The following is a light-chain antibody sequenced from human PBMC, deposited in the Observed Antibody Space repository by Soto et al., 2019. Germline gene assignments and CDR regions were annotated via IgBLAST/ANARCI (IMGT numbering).Light chain of an antibody. V-gene: IGKV3-20*01. J-gene: IGKJ5*01. CDR3: QQYGSSPGT. CDR2: GAS. CDR1: QNIDSDY. Sequence: EVVFTQSPGTLSLSPGERDTLSCRASQNIDSDYFAWYQQKPGQAPRLLIFGASSRATGIPDRFSGSGSGTDFTLTISRLEPEDFAVYYCQQYGSSPGTFGQGTRLEVK.